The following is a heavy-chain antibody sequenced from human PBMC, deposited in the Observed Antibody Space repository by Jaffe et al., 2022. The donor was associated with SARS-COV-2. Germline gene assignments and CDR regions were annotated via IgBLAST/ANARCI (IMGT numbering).Heavy chain of an antibody. CDR3: VKDLNLGWPNYFDS. CDR2: ISGGGGSS. J-gene: IGHJ4*02. D-gene: IGHD6-19*01. Sequence: EVQLLESGGGLVQPGESLRVSCAASGFAFSTYAMSWVRQAPGKGVEWVAAISGGGGSSYYVDSVKGRFTISRDNSKSILYLQMNSLRAEDTAVYFCVKDLNLGWPNYFDSWGQGVLVTVSS. V-gene: IGHV3-23*01. CDR1: GFAFSTYA.